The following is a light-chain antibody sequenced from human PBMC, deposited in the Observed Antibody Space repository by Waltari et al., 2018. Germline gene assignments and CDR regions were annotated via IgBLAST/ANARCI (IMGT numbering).Light chain of an antibody. Sequence: DIQMTQSPSSLSASVGDRVTITCRASQNIVTYLNWYQQKPGKAPKLLISAASSLQTGVPSRFSGSGSGTDFILTITNLQPEDFATYYCQQTRSGRTFGQGTKLEIK. CDR1: QNIVTY. V-gene: IGKV1-39*01. J-gene: IGKJ2*01. CDR3: QQTRSGRT. CDR2: AAS.